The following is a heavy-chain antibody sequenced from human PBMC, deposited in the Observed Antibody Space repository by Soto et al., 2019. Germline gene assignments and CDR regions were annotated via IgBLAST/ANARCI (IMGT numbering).Heavy chain of an antibody. D-gene: IGHD3-22*01. CDR1: GYTFTSYG. CDR3: ARTQYYDSLAAFDI. CDR2: ISAYNGNT. J-gene: IGHJ3*02. Sequence: GASVKVSCKASGYTFTSYGISWVRQAPGPGLEWMGWISAYNGNTNYAQKLQGRVTMTTDTSTSTAYMELRSLRSDDTAVYYCARTQYYDSLAAFDIWGQGTMVTVSS. V-gene: IGHV1-18*04.